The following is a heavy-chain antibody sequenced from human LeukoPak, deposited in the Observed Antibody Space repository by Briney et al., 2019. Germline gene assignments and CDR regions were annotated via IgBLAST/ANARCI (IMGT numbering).Heavy chain of an antibody. J-gene: IGHJ2*01. CDR2: ISSTSAYT. CDR3: ARDYGAYEVPYWYFDL. Sequence: GGSLRLSCAASGFTFSSHYMNWIRQAPGRGLEWVSYISSTSAYTKYADSVKGRFTISRDNAKNSLYLQMNSLRAEDTALYYCARDYGAYEVPYWYFDLWGHGTLVTVSS. D-gene: IGHD4-17*01. CDR1: GFTFSSHY. V-gene: IGHV3-11*05.